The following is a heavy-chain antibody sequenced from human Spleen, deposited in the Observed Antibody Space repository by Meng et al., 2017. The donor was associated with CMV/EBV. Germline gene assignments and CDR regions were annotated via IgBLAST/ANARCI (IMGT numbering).Heavy chain of an antibody. J-gene: IGHJ4*02. CDR1: GFTFSSYE. CDR2: ISSSGSTI. Sequence: SLKIFCAAYGFTFSSYEMNWVRQAPGKGLEWVSYISSSGSTIYYADSVKGRFTISRDNAKNSLYLQMNSLRAEDTAVYYCARESTYCDILTGYRGAYYFDYWGQGTLVTVSS. D-gene: IGHD3-9*01. CDR3: ARESTYCDILTGYRGAYYFDY. V-gene: IGHV3-48*03.